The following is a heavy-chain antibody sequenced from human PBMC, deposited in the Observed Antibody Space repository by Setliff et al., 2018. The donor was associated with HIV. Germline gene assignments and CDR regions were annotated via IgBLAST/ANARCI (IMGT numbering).Heavy chain of an antibody. CDR3: ARLRGLARIYFYYYMDV. V-gene: IGHV4-59*01. CDR2: ISYSGST. Sequence: PSETLSLTCTVSGDSISSNSWSWIRQPPGGGLEFIGCISYSGSTNYNPSLKSRITISVDTSKNRFSLKLMSVTAADTAVYYCARLRGLARIYFYYYMDVWGKGTTVTVSS. J-gene: IGHJ6*03. D-gene: IGHD3-9*01. CDR1: GDSISSNS.